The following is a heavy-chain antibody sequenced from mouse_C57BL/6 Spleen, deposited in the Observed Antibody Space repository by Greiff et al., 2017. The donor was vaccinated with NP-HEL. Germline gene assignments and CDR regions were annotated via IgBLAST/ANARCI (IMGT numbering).Heavy chain of an antibody. J-gene: IGHJ2*01. Sequence: QVQLQQSGAELMKPGASVKLSCKATGYTFTGYWIEWVKQRPGHGLEWIGEILPGSGSTNYNEKFKGKATFTADPSSNTAYMQLSSLTTEDSAIYYCARVFTTVVATNFDYWGQGTTLTVSS. V-gene: IGHV1-9*01. CDR3: ARVFTTVVATNFDY. D-gene: IGHD1-1*01. CDR2: ILPGSGST. CDR1: GYTFTGYW.